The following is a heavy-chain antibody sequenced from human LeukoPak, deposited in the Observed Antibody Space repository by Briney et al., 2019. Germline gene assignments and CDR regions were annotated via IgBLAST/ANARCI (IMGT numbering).Heavy chain of an antibody. CDR1: GFTFSSYW. CDR2: INSDGSST. D-gene: IGHD3-3*01. CDR3: ARTIFGVVTGFDY. Sequence: GGSLRLSCAASGFTFSSYWMHWVRQAPGKGLVWVSRINSDGSSTSYADSGKGRFTISRDNAKNTLYLQMNSLRAEDTAVYYCARTIFGVVTGFDYWGQGTLVTVSS. V-gene: IGHV3-74*01. J-gene: IGHJ4*02.